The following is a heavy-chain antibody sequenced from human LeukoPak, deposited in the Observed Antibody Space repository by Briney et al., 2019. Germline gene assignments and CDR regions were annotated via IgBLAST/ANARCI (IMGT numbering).Heavy chain of an antibody. CDR1: GGTLSNYA. J-gene: IGHJ4*02. Sequence: SVKVSCKASGGTLSNYAINWVRQAPGQGLEWMGEIIPIFGTVHYAQKFQGRVTITADESTTTAYMKLSSLRAEDAAVYYCAKAPVTTCSGAYCYPFDYWGQGTLVTVSS. CDR2: IIPIFGTV. CDR3: AKAPVTTCSGAYCYPFDY. D-gene: IGHD2-15*01. V-gene: IGHV1-69*13.